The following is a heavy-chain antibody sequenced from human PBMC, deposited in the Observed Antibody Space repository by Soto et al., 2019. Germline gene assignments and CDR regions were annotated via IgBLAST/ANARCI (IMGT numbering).Heavy chain of an antibody. CDR2: IKEDGSEA. J-gene: IGHJ4*02. V-gene: IGHV3-7*05. CDR1: GFTFSRYW. Sequence: EAQLVESGGGLVQPGGSLRLSCVASGFTFSRYWMSWVRQAPGKGPEWVSNIKEDGSEADYVNSVKGRLTISRDNAENSLYLQMNRLRAEDTAVYYCARDSSIVVLACPLLDFWGQGILVSVSS. D-gene: IGHD2-15*01. CDR3: ARDSSIVVLACPLLDF.